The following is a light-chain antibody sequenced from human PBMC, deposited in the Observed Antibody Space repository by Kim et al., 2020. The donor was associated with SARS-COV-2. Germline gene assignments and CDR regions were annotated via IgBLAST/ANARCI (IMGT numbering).Light chain of an antibody. CDR3: QSADSSGTYVV. CDR1: ALPKQY. CDR2: KDT. V-gene: IGLV3-25*03. Sequence: SYELTQPPSVSVSPGQTARITCSGDALPKQYAHWYQQKPGQAPMLVIYKDTERPSGIPERFSGSNSGTTVTLTISGVQAEDEADYYCQSADSSGTYVVFGGGTQLTVL. J-gene: IGLJ2*01.